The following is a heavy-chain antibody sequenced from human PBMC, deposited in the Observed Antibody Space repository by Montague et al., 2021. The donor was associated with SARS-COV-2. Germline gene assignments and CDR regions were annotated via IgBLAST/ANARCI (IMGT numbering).Heavy chain of an antibody. CDR3: ARSVQFAYGLEV. D-gene: IGHD3-16*01. V-gene: IGHV4-59*08. J-gene: IGHJ6*02. Sequence: TESTNYNPSLESRVSISIDTSKSQFSLRVRSVTAADTAVYYCARSVQFAYGLEVWGQGTTVTIAS. CDR2: TEST.